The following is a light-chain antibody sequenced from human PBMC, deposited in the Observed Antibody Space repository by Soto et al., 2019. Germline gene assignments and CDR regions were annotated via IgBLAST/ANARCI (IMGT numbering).Light chain of an antibody. CDR1: QSINIW. Sequence: VQMTQSPSTVSASVGDRVTITCRARQSINIWLAWYQQKPGKAPKLLIYDASILESGVPSRFSGSGSGTEFTLTISSLQPDDFATYYCQQYNSYRTFGQGTKVDI. J-gene: IGKJ1*01. CDR3: QQYNSYRT. CDR2: DAS. V-gene: IGKV1-5*01.